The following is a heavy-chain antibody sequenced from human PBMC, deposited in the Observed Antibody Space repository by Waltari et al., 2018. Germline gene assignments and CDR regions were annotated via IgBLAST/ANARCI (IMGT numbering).Heavy chain of an antibody. CDR3: GRYGDYAKPRVPFDY. CDR2: ISGSGGST. J-gene: IGHJ4*02. Sequence: EVQLLESGGGLVQPGGSLRLSCAASGFTFRSYAMSWVRQAPGKGLEWVSAISGSGGSTYYADSVKGRFTISRDNSKNTLYLQMNSLRAEDTAVYYCGRYGDYAKPRVPFDYWGQGTLVTVSS. V-gene: IGHV3-23*01. CDR1: GFTFRSYA. D-gene: IGHD4-17*01.